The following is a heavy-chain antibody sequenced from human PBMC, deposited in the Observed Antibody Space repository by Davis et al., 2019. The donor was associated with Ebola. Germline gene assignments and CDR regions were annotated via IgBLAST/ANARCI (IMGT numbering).Heavy chain of an antibody. CDR1: GFSFDVYG. Sequence: GESLKISCAAYGFSFDVYGMSWVRQAPGKGLEWVSTFGTVGDTYYADSVKGRFAMSRDNSRGTLYLQMNSLRVEDSAIYYCVKDSSNIWFDIWGQGTLITVSS. J-gene: IGHJ3*02. D-gene: IGHD2/OR15-2a*01. CDR3: VKDSSNIWFDI. CDR2: FGTVGDT. V-gene: IGHV3-23*01.